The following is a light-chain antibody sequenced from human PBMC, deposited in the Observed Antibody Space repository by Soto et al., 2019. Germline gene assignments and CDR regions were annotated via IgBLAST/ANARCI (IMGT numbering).Light chain of an antibody. V-gene: IGLV2-14*01. CDR2: DVS. CDR1: SSDIGSYNY. CDR3: KSFTTSSTYV. Sequence: LTQPASVSGAPGQSIAISCIGTSSDIGSYNYVSWYQQHPGKAPKLMIYDVSNRPSGVSDRFSGSKSGNTASLTISGLQAEDEADYYCKSFTTSSTYVFGTGTKVTVL. J-gene: IGLJ1*01.